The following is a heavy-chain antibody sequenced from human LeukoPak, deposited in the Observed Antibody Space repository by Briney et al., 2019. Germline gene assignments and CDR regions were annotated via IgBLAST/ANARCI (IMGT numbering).Heavy chain of an antibody. CDR2: INSDGSWT. J-gene: IGHJ4*02. D-gene: IGHD2-21*02. V-gene: IGHV3-74*01. CDR3: VRGSLRLPRSTPDY. CDR1: GNYW. Sequence: GGSLRLSCAASGNYWMHWVRQAPGKGLVWVSHINSDGSWTSYADSVKGRFTISRDNAVNTLYLQMNSLRVEDTAVYYCVRGSLRLPRSTPDYWGQGTLVTVSS.